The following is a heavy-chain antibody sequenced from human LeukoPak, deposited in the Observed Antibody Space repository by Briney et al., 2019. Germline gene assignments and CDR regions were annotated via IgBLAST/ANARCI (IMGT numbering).Heavy chain of an antibody. D-gene: IGHD1-26*01. V-gene: IGHV5-51*01. J-gene: IGHJ3*02. CDR1: GYSFTSYR. CDR2: IYPGDSDT. CDR3: ARQRAWRELGAFDI. Sequence: GESLKISCKGSGYSFTSYRIGWVRQMPGKGLEGMGIIYPGDSDTRYSPSFQGQVTISADRSITTAYLQWNGLKAADTAIYYCARQRAWRELGAFDIWGLGTMVTVSS.